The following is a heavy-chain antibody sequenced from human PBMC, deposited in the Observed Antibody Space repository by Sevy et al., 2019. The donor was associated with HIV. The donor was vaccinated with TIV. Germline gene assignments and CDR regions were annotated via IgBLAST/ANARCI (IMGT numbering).Heavy chain of an antibody. CDR3: ARDRGVGAHGGYGMDV. J-gene: IGHJ6*02. CDR1: GFTFSSYS. CDR2: ISSGSSYI. V-gene: IGHV3-21*06. D-gene: IGHD1-26*01. Sequence: GGSLRLSCAASGFTFSSYSMNWVRQAPGKGLEWVSSISSGSSYIYYADSVRGRFTISRDNAKNSFYLQMNSLRAGDTAVYYCARDRGVGAHGGYGMDVWGQGTTVTVSS.